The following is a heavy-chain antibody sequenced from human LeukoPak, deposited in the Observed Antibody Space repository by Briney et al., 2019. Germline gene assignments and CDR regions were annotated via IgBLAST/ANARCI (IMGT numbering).Heavy chain of an antibody. Sequence: GESLKISCKGSGYSFTSYWIGWVRQMPGKGLEWMGIIYPGDSDTRYSLSFQGQVTISADKSISTAYLQWSSLKASDTAMYYCARQAGYYYDSSGPLDYWGQGTLVTVSS. D-gene: IGHD3-22*01. CDR2: IYPGDSDT. CDR1: GYSFTSYW. V-gene: IGHV5-51*01. J-gene: IGHJ4*02. CDR3: ARQAGYYYDSSGPLDY.